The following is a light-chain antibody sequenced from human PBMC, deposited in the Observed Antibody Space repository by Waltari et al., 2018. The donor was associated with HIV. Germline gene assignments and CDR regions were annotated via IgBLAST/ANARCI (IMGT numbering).Light chain of an antibody. CDR1: NLRTYY. Sequence: SSELTQDPTVSVALGQTVKITCKGDNLRTYYASWYQQKPGQAPVLFSYGKNNTPSEISDRFSSSASRSTASLTITGAQAEDESDYYCKTRDRSGNLYIFGTGTTVTVL. J-gene: IGLJ1*01. V-gene: IGLV3-19*01. CDR3: KTRDRSGNLYI. CDR2: GKN.